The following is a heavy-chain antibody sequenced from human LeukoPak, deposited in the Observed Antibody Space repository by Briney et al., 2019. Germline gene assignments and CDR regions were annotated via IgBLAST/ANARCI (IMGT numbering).Heavy chain of an antibody. CDR1: GYSFTSCG. CDR3: GRDPRLGIRGYTYGYIEY. Sequence: ASVKLSCKASGYSFTSCGISWVREAPGQGLQWMGWINTNTGNPTYAQGFTGRYVFSLDTSVSTAYLQISGLTADDTAVYFCGRDPRLGIRGYTYGYIEYWGQGTLVTVSS. V-gene: IGHV7-4-1*02. J-gene: IGHJ4*02. D-gene: IGHD5-18*01. CDR2: INTNTGNP.